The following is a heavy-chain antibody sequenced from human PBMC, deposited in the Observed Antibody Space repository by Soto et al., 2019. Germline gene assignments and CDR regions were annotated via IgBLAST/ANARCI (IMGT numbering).Heavy chain of an antibody. Sequence: SETLSLTCTVSGGSISSGDYYWSWIRQPPGKGLEWIGYIYYSGSTYYNPSLKSRVTISVDTSKNQFSLKLSSVTAADTAVYYCATEIDLTQGNWFDPWGQGTLVTVSS. J-gene: IGHJ5*02. D-gene: IGHD3-22*01. CDR1: GGSISSGDYY. CDR3: ATEIDLTQGNWFDP. V-gene: IGHV4-30-4*01. CDR2: IYYSGST.